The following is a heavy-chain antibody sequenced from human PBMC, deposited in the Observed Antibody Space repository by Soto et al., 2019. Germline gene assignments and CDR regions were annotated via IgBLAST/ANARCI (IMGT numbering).Heavy chain of an antibody. CDR2: TYYRYKWDN. V-gene: IGHV6-1*01. J-gene: IGHJ5*01. Sequence: QVQLQQAGPGLVKPSQTLSLTCAISGDSVSTNSATWDWSRQSPSRGLEWLGRTYYRYKWDNDYAVSVEGRITLNPDASNDKLTLQQNSVTPGDTAVYYCARLIGNSWLDSRCHGTPGSVSS. CDR3: ARLIGNSWLDS. CDR1: GDSVSTNSAT. D-gene: IGHD2-8*01.